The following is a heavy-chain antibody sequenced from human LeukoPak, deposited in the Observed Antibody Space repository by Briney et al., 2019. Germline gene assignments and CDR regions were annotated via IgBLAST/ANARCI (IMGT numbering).Heavy chain of an antibody. CDR1: GGTFSSYA. CDR3: ARGPAGRITMVPGVTTYYYYMDV. D-gene: IGHD3-10*01. CDR2: IIPIFGTA. J-gene: IGHJ6*03. V-gene: IGHV1-69*05. Sequence: SVKVSCKASGGTFSSYAISWVRQAPGQGLEWMGGIIPIFGTANYAQKFQGRVTITTDESTSTAYMELSSLRSEDTAVYYCARGPAGRITMVPGVTTYYYYMDVWGKGTTVTVSS.